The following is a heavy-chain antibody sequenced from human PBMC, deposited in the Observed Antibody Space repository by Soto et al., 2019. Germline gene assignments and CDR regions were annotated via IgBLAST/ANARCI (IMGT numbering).Heavy chain of an antibody. CDR2: IYYSGST. D-gene: IGHD3-10*01. CDR3: ARVWGGAFDI. V-gene: IGHV4-59*01. J-gene: IGHJ3*02. CDR1: GGSISSSY. Sequence: XXTLSLPFTVSGGSISSSYWRWILQPPGKRLEWIGYIYYSGSTNYNPSLKSRVTISVDTSKNQFSLKLSSVTAADTAVYYCARVWGGAFDIWGQGTMVTVSS.